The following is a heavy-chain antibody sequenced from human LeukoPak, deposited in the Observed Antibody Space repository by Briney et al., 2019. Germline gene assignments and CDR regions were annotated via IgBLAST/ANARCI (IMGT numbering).Heavy chain of an antibody. Sequence: PSETLSLTCTVSGGSISSYYWGWIRQPPGKGLEWIGYIYYSGSTNYNPSLKSRVTISVDTSKNQFSLKLSSVTAADTAVYYCARGLYGYSSSSGALDYWGQGTLVTVSS. CDR3: ARGLYGYSSSSGALDY. V-gene: IGHV4-59*01. D-gene: IGHD6-6*01. J-gene: IGHJ4*02. CDR1: GGSISSYY. CDR2: IYYSGST.